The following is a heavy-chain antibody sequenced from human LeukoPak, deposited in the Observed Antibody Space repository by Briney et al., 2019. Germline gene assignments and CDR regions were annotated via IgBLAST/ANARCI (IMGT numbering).Heavy chain of an antibody. CDR2: ISGNGGST. CDR3: AKDMEWLLSGIDY. V-gene: IGHV3-23*01. J-gene: IGHJ4*02. D-gene: IGHD3-3*01. Sequence: GGSLRLSCAASGFTFSSYAMSWVRQAPGKGLEWVSAISGNGGSTYYADSVKGRFTISRDNSKNTLYLQMNSLRAEDTAVYYCAKDMEWLLSGIDYWGQGTLVTVSS. CDR1: GFTFSSYA.